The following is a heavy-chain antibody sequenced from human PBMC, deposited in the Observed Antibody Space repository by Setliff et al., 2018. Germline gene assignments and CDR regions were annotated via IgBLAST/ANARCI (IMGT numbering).Heavy chain of an antibody. CDR3: AREWVVHPKYNWFDP. J-gene: IGHJ5*02. CDR2: IYHSGST. Sequence: LSLTCAVSGYSISSGYYWGWIRQPPGKGLEWIGSIYHSGSTYYNPSLKSRVTISVDTSKNQFSLKLSSVTAADTAVYYCAREWVVHPKYNWFDPWGQGTLVTVS. CDR1: GYSISSGYY. D-gene: IGHD2-15*01. V-gene: IGHV4-38-2*02.